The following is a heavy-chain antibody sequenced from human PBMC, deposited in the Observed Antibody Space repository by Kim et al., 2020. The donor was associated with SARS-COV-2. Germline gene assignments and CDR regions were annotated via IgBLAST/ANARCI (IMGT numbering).Heavy chain of an antibody. CDR2: T. J-gene: IGHJ4*02. Sequence: TSYTPSLKSRVTISVATSKNQFSLKLSSVTAADTAVYYCARGTSGSYFYWGQGTLVTVSS. V-gene: IGHV4-34*01. CDR3: ARGTSGSYFY. D-gene: IGHD1-26*01.